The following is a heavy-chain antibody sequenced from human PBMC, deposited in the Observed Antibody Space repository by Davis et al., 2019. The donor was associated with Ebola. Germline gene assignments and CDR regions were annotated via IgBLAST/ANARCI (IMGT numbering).Heavy chain of an antibody. CDR1: GFTFSSYS. CDR2: ISSSSSYI. Sequence: GGSLRLSCAASGFTFSSYSMNWVRQAPGKGLEWVSSISSSSSYIYYADSVKGRFTISRDNAKNSLYLQMNSLRAEDTAVYYCARDTMVRGVFQPLFDYWGQGTLVTVSS. CDR3: ARDTMVRGVFQPLFDY. D-gene: IGHD3-10*01. V-gene: IGHV3-21*01. J-gene: IGHJ4*02.